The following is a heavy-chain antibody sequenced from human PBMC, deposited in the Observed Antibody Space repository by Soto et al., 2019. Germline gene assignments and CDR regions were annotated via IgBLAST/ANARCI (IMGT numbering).Heavy chain of an antibody. D-gene: IGHD2-2*01. CDR2: IYHIGST. J-gene: IGHJ4*02. V-gene: IGHV4-59*10. Sequence: PSETLALTCAVYGGSFSGYYLSWIRQPPGKGLEWIGRIYHIGSTNYNPSLKSRVTMPVDTSKNQFSLKLSYVTAADTAVYYCARACSSTSCYDVFDSWGQGTLVTVSS. CDR1: GGSFSGYY. CDR3: ARACSSTSCYDVFDS.